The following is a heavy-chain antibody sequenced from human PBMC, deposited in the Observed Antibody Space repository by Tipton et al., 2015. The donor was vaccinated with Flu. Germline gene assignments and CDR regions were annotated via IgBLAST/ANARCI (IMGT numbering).Heavy chain of an antibody. V-gene: IGHV4-61*01. D-gene: IGHD6-13*01. CDR3: AREGIAAAGHFDY. CDR2: IYYSGST. Sequence: GLVKPSETLSLTCTVSGGSVSSGNYYWSWIRQPPGKGLEWIGYIYYSGSTKYNPSLKSRVTVSLDTSKNQFSLKLSFVTAADTAVYYCAREGIAAAGHFDYWGQGTLVTVSS. J-gene: IGHJ4*02. CDR1: GGSVSSGNYY.